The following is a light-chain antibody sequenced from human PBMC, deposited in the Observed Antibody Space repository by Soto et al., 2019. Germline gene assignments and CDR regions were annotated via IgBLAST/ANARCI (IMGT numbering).Light chain of an antibody. J-gene: IGKJ5*01. CDR2: GAS. Sequence: EIVLTQSPATLSLSPVERATLSCRASQSVSSYLAWYQQKPGQAPRLLIYGASSRATGIPDRFSGSGSGTDLTLTISRLEPEDFAVYYCQQYGSSPITFGEGTRLEIK. CDR1: QSVSSY. V-gene: IGKV3-20*01. CDR3: QQYGSSPIT.